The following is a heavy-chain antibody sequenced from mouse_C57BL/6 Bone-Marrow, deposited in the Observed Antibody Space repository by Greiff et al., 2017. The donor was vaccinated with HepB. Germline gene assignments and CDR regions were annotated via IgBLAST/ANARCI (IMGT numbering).Heavy chain of an antibody. CDR3: ARPYYYGSSHWYFDV. J-gene: IGHJ1*03. Sequence: QVHVKQPGAELVRPGSSVKLSCKASGYTFTSYWMHWVKQRPIQGLEWIGNIDPSDSETHYNQKFKDKATLTVDKSSSTAYMQLSSLTSEDSAVYYCARPYYYGSSHWYFDVWGTGTTVTVSS. D-gene: IGHD1-1*01. CDR1: GYTFTSYW. V-gene: IGHV1-52*01. CDR2: IDPSDSET.